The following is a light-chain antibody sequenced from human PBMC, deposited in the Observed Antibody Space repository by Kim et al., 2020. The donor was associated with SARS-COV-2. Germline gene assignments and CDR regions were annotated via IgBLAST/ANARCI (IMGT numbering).Light chain of an antibody. CDR1: QSVGSN. CDR3: QQNNNWPLT. Sequence: EIVMTQSPATLSVSPGERATLSCRASQSVGSNLVWYQQKRGQAPRLLIYGASTRATNIPARFSGSGSGTDFSLTISSLQSEDFAVYYCQQNNNWPLTFGGGTKVEIK. CDR2: GAS. V-gene: IGKV3-15*01. J-gene: IGKJ4*01.